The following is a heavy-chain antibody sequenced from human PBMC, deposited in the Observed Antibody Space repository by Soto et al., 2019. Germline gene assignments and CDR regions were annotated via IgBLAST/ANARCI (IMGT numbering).Heavy chain of an antibody. CDR1: GGSISSSTCY. V-gene: IGHV4-39*01. CDR2: LYCSGSA. Sequence: QLQLQESGPGLVKPSETLSLTCTVSGGSISSSTCYWGWIRQPPGKGLEWIGMLYCSGSAYCNPSLKSRVTISMDTSKTQFSLRLSSVTAADTAVYYCARHGVDYGDYASYYYYGMDVWGRGTTVTVSS. J-gene: IGHJ6*02. CDR3: ARHGVDYGDYASYYYYGMDV. D-gene: IGHD4-17*01.